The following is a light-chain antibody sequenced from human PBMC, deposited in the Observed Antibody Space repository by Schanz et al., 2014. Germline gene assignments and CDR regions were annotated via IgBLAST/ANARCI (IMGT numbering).Light chain of an antibody. V-gene: IGKV3-11*01. Sequence: EIVLTQSPGTLSLSPGERATLSCRASQSVGGSHLTWYQQKPGQAPRLLIYGASTRATGLPARFSGSGSGTDFTLTISSLEPEDFAVYFCQQRHTWPLTFGQGTRLDIK. CDR1: QSVGGSH. J-gene: IGKJ5*01. CDR3: QQRHTWPLT. CDR2: GAS.